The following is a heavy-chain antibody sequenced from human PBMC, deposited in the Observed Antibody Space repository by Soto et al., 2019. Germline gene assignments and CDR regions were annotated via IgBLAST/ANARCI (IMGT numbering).Heavy chain of an antibody. V-gene: IGHV1-18*01. Sequence: ASVKVSCKASGYTFTSYGISWVRQAPGQGLEWMGWISAYNGNTNYAQKLQGRVTMTTDTSTSTAYMELRSLRSDDTAVYYCARETALRGIAAAGTSWYYYYYGMDVWGQGTTVTVSS. CDR2: ISAYNGNT. J-gene: IGHJ6*02. CDR3: ARETALRGIAAAGTSWYYYYYGMDV. D-gene: IGHD6-13*01. CDR1: GYTFTSYG.